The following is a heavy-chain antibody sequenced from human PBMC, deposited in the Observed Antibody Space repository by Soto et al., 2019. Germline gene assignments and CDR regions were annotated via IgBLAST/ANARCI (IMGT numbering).Heavy chain of an antibody. Sequence: VQLVQSGAEVKKPGSSVKVSCKASGGTFSNYAIDWVRQAPGQGLEWMGGIFPLFGTTSYAQRFQGRVTSTADKATSTAYMELSSRRSEDTAVIYCARDLSTGGKHSVFDNWGLGTMVSVSS. D-gene: IGHD4-4*01. CDR3: ARDLSTGGKHSVFDN. CDR1: GGTFSNYA. J-gene: IGHJ3*02. CDR2: IFPLFGTT. V-gene: IGHV1-69*06.